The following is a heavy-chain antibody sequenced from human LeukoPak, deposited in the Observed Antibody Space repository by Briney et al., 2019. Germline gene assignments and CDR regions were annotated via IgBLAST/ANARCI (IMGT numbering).Heavy chain of an antibody. CDR1: GFTFRSYE. CDR2: ISSSGSPI. CDR3: ARVIYYYGMDV. V-gene: IGHV3-48*03. J-gene: IGHJ6*02. Sequence: GGSLRLSCAASGFTFRSYEMNWVRQAPGKGLEWVSYISSSGSPIYYADSVKGRFTISRDNAKNSLYLQMNSLRAEGTAVYYCARVIYYYGMDVWGQGTTATVSS.